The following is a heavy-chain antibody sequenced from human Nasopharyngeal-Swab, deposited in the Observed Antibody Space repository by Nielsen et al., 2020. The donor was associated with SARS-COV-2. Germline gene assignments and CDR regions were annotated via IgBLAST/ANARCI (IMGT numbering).Heavy chain of an antibody. D-gene: IGHD3-3*01. CDR2: ISSSRTYI. Sequence: GESLKISCAASGFTFNNYNFNWVRQAPGKGLEWVSSISSSRTYIYYATSMKGRFTITRDNAKNSLYLQMNSLRAEDTAVYYCERDGLDYDFWSAYFMDVWGQGTTVIVSS. V-gene: IGHV3-21*01. J-gene: IGHJ6*02. CDR3: ERDGLDYDFWSAYFMDV. CDR1: GFTFNNYN.